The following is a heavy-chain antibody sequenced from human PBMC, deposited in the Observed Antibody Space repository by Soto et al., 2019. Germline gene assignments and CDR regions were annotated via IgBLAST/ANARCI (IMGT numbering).Heavy chain of an antibody. Sequence: GGSLRLSCAASGFTFSSYSMNWVRQAPGKGLEWVSYISSSSSTIYYADSVKGRFTISRDNAKNSLYLQMNSLRDEDTAVYYCASPQAVAGNYYYYGMDVWGQGTTVTVSS. CDR1: GFTFSSYS. CDR3: ASPQAVAGNYYYYGMDV. J-gene: IGHJ6*02. D-gene: IGHD6-19*01. CDR2: ISSSSSTI. V-gene: IGHV3-48*02.